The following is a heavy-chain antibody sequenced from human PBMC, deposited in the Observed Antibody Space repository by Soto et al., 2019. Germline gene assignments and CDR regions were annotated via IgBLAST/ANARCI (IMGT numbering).Heavy chain of an antibody. D-gene: IGHD3-22*01. J-gene: IGHJ4*02. Sequence: QVQLVQSGAEVKKPGASVKVSCKASGYTFTSYDINWVRQATGQGLEWMGWMNPNSGNTGYAQKFQGRVTMTRNTSISTAYMELSRLRSEDTAGYHCARADYYDRSGYLLPCGYWGQGTLVTVSS. V-gene: IGHV1-8*01. CDR3: ARADYYDRSGYLLPCGY. CDR2: MNPNSGNT. CDR1: GYTFTSYD.